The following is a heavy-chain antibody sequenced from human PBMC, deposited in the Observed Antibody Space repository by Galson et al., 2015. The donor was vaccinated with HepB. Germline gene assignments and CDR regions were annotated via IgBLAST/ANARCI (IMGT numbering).Heavy chain of an antibody. V-gene: IGHV1-2*04. CDR3: ARAASVPAAITALGPFDP. D-gene: IGHD2-2*02. Sequence: SVKVSCKASGYTFTGYYMHWVRQAPGQGLEWMGWINPNSGGTNYAQKFQGWVTMTRDTSISTAYMELSRLRSDDTAVYYCARAASVPAAITALGPFDPWGQGTLVTVSS. CDR1: GYTFTGYY. J-gene: IGHJ5*02. CDR2: INPNSGGT.